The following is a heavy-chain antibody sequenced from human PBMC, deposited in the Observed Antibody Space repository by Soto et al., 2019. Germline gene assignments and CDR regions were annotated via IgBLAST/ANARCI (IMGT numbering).Heavy chain of an antibody. CDR3: AREYSSSYYYYGMDV. V-gene: IGHV4-31*03. Sequence: QVQLQESGPGLVKPSQTLSLTCTVSGGSISSGGYYWGWIRQHPGKALAWIGYLYYSGSTYYNPSLKSRVTISVDTSKNQFSLKLSSVTAADTAVYYCAREYSSSYYYYGMDVWGQGTTVTVSS. D-gene: IGHD6-6*01. CDR2: LYYSGST. CDR1: GGSISSGGYY. J-gene: IGHJ6*02.